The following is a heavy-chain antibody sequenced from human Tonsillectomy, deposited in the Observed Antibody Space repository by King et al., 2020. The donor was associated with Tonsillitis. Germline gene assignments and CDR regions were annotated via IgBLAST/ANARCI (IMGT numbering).Heavy chain of an antibody. Sequence: TLKESGPALVKPTQTLTLTCTFSGFSLSTSGMGVSWIRQRPGKALEWLARIDWDDEKYYSTSLKTRLTISKDTSKNQVVLTMTNMDPLDTATYYCARITSKLAADPWGQGTLVTVSS. CDR3: ARITSKLAADP. CDR1: GFSLSTSGMG. CDR2: IDWDDEK. D-gene: IGHD6-25*01. J-gene: IGHJ3*01. V-gene: IGHV2-70*04.